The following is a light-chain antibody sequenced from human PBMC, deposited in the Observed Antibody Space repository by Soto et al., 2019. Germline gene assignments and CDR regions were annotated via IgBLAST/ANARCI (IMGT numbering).Light chain of an antibody. V-gene: IGKV1-5*01. Sequence: DIQMTQSPSTLSASVGDRVAITCRASQSISQWLAWYQQKPGRAPELLIYDASKLKSGVPSRFSGSESGTEFSLTITSLQPDDSAMYYCQQYTGYSWTFGRGTQVAIK. CDR3: QQYTGYSWT. CDR1: QSISQW. J-gene: IGKJ1*01. CDR2: DAS.